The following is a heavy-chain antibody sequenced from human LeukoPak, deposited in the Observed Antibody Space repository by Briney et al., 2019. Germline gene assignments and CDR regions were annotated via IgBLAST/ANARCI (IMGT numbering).Heavy chain of an antibody. Sequence: GGSLRLSCAASGFTFSSYAMHWVRQAPGKGLEWVAVISYDGSNKYYADSVKGRFTISRDNSKNTLYLQMNSLRAEDTAVYYCARGVVPYYFDYWGQGTLVTVSS. D-gene: IGHD2-21*01. CDR3: ARGVVPYYFDY. J-gene: IGHJ4*02. V-gene: IGHV3-30-3*01. CDR1: GFTFSSYA. CDR2: ISYDGSNK.